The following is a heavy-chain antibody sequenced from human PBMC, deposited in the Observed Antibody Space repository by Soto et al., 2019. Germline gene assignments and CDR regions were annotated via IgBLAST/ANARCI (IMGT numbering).Heavy chain of an antibody. CDR1: GGSISSYY. Sequence: PSETLSLTCTVSGGSISSYYWSWIRQPPGKGLEWIGYIYYSGSTNYNPSLKSRVTISVDTSKNQFSLKLSSVTAADTAVYYCARERRGYSCGYLGTYFDYWGQGSLVTVSS. CDR3: ARERRGYSCGYLGTYFDY. CDR2: IYYSGST. D-gene: IGHD5-18*01. V-gene: IGHV4-59*01. J-gene: IGHJ4*02.